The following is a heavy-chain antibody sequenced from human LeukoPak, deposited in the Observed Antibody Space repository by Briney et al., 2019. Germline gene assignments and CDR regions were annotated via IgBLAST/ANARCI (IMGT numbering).Heavy chain of an antibody. V-gene: IGHV4-4*07. Sequence: SETLSLTCTVSGGSISSYYWSWIRQPAGKGLESIGRIYTSGSTNYNPSLKSRVTMSVDTSKNQFSLKLSSVTAADTAVYYCARGGLVAATPYYFDYWGQGTLVTVSS. CDR2: IYTSGST. CDR3: ARGGLVAATPYYFDY. CDR1: GGSISSYY. J-gene: IGHJ4*02. D-gene: IGHD2-15*01.